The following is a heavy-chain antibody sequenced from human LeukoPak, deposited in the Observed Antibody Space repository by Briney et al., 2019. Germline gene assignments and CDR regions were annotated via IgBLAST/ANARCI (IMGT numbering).Heavy chain of an antibody. V-gene: IGHV4-4*07. CDR1: GGSISSYY. CDR2: IYTSGST. J-gene: IGHJ4*02. CDR3: ARVGPSAYYDSSGYLL. D-gene: IGHD3-22*01. Sequence: SETLSLTCTVSGGSISSYYWSWIRQPAGKGLEWIGRIYTSGSTNYNPSLKSRVTMSVDTSKNQFSLKLSSVTAADTAVYYCARVGPSAYYDSSGYLLWGQGTLVTVSS.